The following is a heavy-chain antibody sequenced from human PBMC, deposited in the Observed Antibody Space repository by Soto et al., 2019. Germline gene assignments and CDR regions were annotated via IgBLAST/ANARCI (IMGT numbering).Heavy chain of an antibody. CDR3: ARGARFFGVVITGAVGKYNWFDP. V-gene: IGHV4-59*12. Sequence: TSETLSLTXTVSSGSISTYYWSWIRQPPGKGLEWIGYIYYTGSTNYNPSLKTRVAISVDTSKNQFSLKLSSVTAADTAVYYCARGARFFGVVITGAVGKYNWFDPWGQGTLVTVSS. D-gene: IGHD3-3*01. J-gene: IGHJ5*02. CDR1: SGSISTYY. CDR2: IYYTGST.